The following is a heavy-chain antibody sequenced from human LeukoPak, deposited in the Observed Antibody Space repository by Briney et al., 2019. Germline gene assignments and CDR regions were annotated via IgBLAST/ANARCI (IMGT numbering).Heavy chain of an antibody. Sequence: PSETLSLTCTVSGYSISSGYYWGWIRQPPGKGLEWIGSIYHIGNTYYNPPLKSRVTISVDTSKIQFSLKVSSVTAADTAVYYCARGVVINHYYYYYMDVWGKGTTVTVSS. CDR2: IYHIGNT. D-gene: IGHD3-3*01. V-gene: IGHV4-38-2*02. J-gene: IGHJ6*03. CDR3: ARGVVINHYYYYYMDV. CDR1: GYSISSGYY.